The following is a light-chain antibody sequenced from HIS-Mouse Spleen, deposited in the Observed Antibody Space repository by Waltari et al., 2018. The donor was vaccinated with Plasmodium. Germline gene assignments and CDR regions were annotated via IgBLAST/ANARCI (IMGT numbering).Light chain of an antibody. CDR2: EGS. J-gene: IGLJ2*01. Sequence: QSALTQPASVSGSPGQSITISCTGTSRAVGSYNLVSWYQQHTGKAPKRMLYEGSKRPSGVSNRFSGSKSGNTASLTISGLQAEDEADYYCCSYAGSSTFVVFGGGTKLTVL. CDR3: CSYAGSSTFVV. V-gene: IGLV2-23*03. CDR1: SRAVGSYNL.